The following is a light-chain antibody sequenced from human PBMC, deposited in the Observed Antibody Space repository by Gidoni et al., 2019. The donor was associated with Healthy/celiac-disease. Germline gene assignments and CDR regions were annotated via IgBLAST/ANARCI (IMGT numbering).Light chain of an antibody. CDR3: QAWDSSTAV. J-gene: IGLJ1*01. CDR1: KLGDKY. CDR2: RDS. V-gene: IGLV3-1*01. Sequence: YELTKPPSVSVSPGQTASIPCPGDKLGDKYACWYQQKPGQSPVLVIYRDSKRPSGVPERFSGSNSGNTATLTIGGTQAMDEADYYCQAWDSSTAVFGTGTKVTVL.